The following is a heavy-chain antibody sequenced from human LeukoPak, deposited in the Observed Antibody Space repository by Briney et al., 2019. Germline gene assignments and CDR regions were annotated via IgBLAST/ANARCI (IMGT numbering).Heavy chain of an antibody. CDR3: AKFNYDILTGYSKGGYYFDY. V-gene: IGHV3-23*01. CDR2: ISGSGGST. Sequence: GGSLRLSCAASGFTFSSYAMSWVRQAPGKGLEWVSAISGSGGSTYYADSVKGRFTISRDNSKNTLYLQMNSLRAEDTAVYYCAKFNYDILTGYSKGGYYFDYWGQGTLVTVSS. D-gene: IGHD3-9*01. J-gene: IGHJ4*02. CDR1: GFTFSSYA.